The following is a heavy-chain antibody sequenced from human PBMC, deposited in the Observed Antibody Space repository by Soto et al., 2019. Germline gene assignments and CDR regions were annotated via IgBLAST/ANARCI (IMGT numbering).Heavy chain of an antibody. CDR3: ARVTVTTQEPFDY. J-gene: IGHJ4*02. CDR2: ISAYNGNT. CDR1: GYTFTGYY. D-gene: IGHD4-4*01. V-gene: IGHV1-18*04. Sequence: GASVKVSCKASGYTFTGYYMHWVRQAPGQGLEWMGWISAYNGNTNYAQKLQGRVTMTTDTSTSTAYMELRSLRSDDTAVYYCARVTVTTQEPFDYWGQGTLVTVSS.